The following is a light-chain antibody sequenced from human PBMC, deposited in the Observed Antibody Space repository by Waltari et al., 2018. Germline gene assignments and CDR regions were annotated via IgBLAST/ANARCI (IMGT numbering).Light chain of an antibody. CDR1: QNINTW. CDR2: KAS. J-gene: IGKJ1*01. V-gene: IGKV1-5*03. Sequence: DIQMTPYPSTLSASVGDRVTITCRASQNINTWLAWHQQKPGKAPNLLIYKASSLESGVPSRFSGSVSGTEFTLTISSLQPDDFATYYCLQYNGEPRTFGQGTKVEVK. CDR3: LQYNGEPRT.